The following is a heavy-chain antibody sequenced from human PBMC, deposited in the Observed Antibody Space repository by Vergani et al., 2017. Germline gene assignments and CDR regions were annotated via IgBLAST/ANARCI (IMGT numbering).Heavy chain of an antibody. D-gene: IGHD3-16*01. CDR2: IQFDGSNQ. J-gene: IGHJ4*02. CDR3: AKHFRGWGIDY. V-gene: IGHV3-30*02. Sequence: QVLLVESGGGVFQRGGSLRLSCATSGFTLSNYNMQWIRQGPGKGLEFVAFIQFDGSNQYYADSVKGLFTLSRDLSKNTLYLQMNSLRTDDTATYYCAKHFRGWGIDYWGQGTQVIVSS. CDR1: GFTLSNYN.